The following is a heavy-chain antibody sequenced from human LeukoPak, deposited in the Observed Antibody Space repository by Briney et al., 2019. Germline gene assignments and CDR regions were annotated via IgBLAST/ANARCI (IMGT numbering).Heavy chain of an antibody. J-gene: IGHJ4*02. D-gene: IGHD2-2*01. CDR2: IYYSGST. Sequence: SETLCLTCTVSGGSISSYYWGWIRQPPGKGLEWIGSIYYSGSTYYNPSLKSRVTISVDTSKNQFSLKLSSVTAADTAVYYCARWRYCSSTSCYGHFDYWGQGTLVTVSS. CDR3: ARWRYCSSTSCYGHFDY. CDR1: GGSISSYY. V-gene: IGHV4-39*01.